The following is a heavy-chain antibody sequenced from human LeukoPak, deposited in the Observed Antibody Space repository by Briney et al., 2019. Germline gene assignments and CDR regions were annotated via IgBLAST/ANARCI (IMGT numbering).Heavy chain of an antibody. D-gene: IGHD3-10*02. V-gene: IGHV4-59*11. J-gene: IGHJ4*02. CDR2: IYSSGST. CDR1: GGSISTHY. CDR3: ARHAPLYGRKMPFDY. Sequence: SETLSLTCTVSGGSISTHYWTWIRQPPGKGLEWIGYIYSSGSTNYNPSLKSRVTISVDTSKNQFSLKLTSVTAADTAVYSCARHAPLYGRKMPFDYWGQGTLVTVSS.